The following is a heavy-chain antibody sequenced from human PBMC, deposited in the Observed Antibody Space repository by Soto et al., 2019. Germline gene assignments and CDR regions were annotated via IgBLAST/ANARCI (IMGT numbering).Heavy chain of an antibody. CDR1: GGSISSSNC. V-gene: IGHV4-4*02. CDR3: ARVSGSYYYGMDV. Sequence: QVQLQESGPGLVKPSGTLSLTCAVSGGSISSSNCWSWVRQPPGKGLEWIGEIYHSGSTNYNPSLKSRVTISIDKSNNQFSPTLSSVTAGDTAVYYCARVSGSYYYGMDVWGQGTTVTVSS. D-gene: IGHD3-10*01. CDR2: IYHSGST. J-gene: IGHJ6*02.